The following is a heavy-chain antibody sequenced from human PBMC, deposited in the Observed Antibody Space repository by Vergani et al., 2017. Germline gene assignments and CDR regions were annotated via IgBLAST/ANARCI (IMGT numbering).Heavy chain of an antibody. CDR1: GFTFSSYA. Sequence: EVQLLESGGGLVQPGGSLRLSCAASGFTFSSYAMSRVRQAPGKGLEWVSAISGSGGSTYYADSVKGRFTISRDNSKNTLYLQMNSRRAEDTAVYYCAKDPGRSGSSKYYFDYWGQGTLVTVSS. J-gene: IGHJ4*02. V-gene: IGHV3-23*01. CDR2: ISGSGGST. D-gene: IGHD1-26*01. CDR3: AKDPGRSGSSKYYFDY.